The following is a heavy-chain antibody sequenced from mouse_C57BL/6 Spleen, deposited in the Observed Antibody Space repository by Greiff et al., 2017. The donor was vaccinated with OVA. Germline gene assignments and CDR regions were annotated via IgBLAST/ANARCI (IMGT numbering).Heavy chain of an antibody. V-gene: IGHV1-54*01. Sequence: VQLQQSGAELVRPGTSVKVSCKASGYAFTNYLIEWVKQRPGQGLEWIGVINPGSGGTNYNEKFKGKATLTADKSSSTAYMQLSSLTSEDSAVYFCARSGKITTVVSDYWGQGTTLTVSS. CDR3: ARSGKITTVVSDY. D-gene: IGHD1-1*01. J-gene: IGHJ2*01. CDR1: GYAFTNYL. CDR2: INPGSGGT.